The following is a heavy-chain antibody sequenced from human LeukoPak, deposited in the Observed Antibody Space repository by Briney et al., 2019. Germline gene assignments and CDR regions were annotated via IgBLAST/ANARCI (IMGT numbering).Heavy chain of an antibody. CDR3: ARDRVRGSWGYYYYMDV. CDR2: IYTSGST. D-gene: IGHD3-16*01. V-gene: IGHV4-4*07. CDR1: DGSINSYY. J-gene: IGHJ6*03. Sequence: SETLSLTCSVSDGSINSYYWSWIRQPPGKGLEWIGRIYTSGSTNYNPSLKSRVTMSVDTSKNQFSLKLSSVTAADTAVYYCARDRVRGSWGYYYYMDVWGKGTTVTVSS.